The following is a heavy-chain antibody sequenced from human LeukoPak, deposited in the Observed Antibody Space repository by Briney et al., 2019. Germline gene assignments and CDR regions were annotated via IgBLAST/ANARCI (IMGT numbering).Heavy chain of an antibody. CDR3: ARLQYCSGTSCYWFDP. D-gene: IGHD2-2*01. V-gene: IGHV4-30-4*01. CDR1: GGSISSGDYY. Sequence: SQTLSLTCTVSGGSISSGDYYWSWIRQPPGKGLEWIGYIYYSGSTYYNPSLKSRVTISVDTSKNQFSLRLSSVTAADTAVYYCARLQYCSGTSCYWFDPWGQGTLVTVSS. CDR2: IYYSGST. J-gene: IGHJ5*02.